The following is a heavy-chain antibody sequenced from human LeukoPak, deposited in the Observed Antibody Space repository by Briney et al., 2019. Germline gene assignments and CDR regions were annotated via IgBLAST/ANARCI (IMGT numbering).Heavy chain of an antibody. D-gene: IGHD5-12*01. Sequence: GGSLRLSCAASGFTFSSYSMNWVRQAPGKGLEWVSSISSSSSYIYYADSVKGRFTISRDNAKNSLYLQMNSLGAEDTAVYYCARGGGGYGDYWGQGTLVTVSS. J-gene: IGHJ4*02. V-gene: IGHV3-21*01. CDR2: ISSSSSYI. CDR1: GFTFSSYS. CDR3: ARGGGGYGDY.